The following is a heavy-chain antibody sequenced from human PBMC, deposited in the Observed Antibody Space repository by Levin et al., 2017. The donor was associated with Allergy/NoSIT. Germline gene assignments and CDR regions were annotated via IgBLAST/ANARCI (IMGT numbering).Heavy chain of an antibody. CDR3: ARDHSISWLYT. D-gene: IGHD6-13*01. V-gene: IGHV4-39*07. CDR1: DGSFNGALYY. CDR2: LFYTGST. Sequence: SQTLSLTCTVSDGSFNGALYYWGWIRQAPGKGLEWIGSLFYTGSTFYNPSLKSRVSISGDASKNQFSLTLRSVTAADTASYYCARDHSISWLYTWGQGTLVTVTS. J-gene: IGHJ1*01.